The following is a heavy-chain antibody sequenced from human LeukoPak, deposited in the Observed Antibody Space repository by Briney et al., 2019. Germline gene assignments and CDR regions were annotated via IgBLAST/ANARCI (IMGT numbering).Heavy chain of an antibody. CDR1: GFTFSSYA. V-gene: IGHV3-30*04. Sequence: GGSLRLSCAASGFTFSSYAMHWVRQAPGEGLEWVAVISYDGSNKYYADSVKGRFTISRDNSKNTLYLQMNSLRAEDTAVYYCARDGASSGYATLDYWGQGTLVTVSS. J-gene: IGHJ4*02. D-gene: IGHD5-12*01. CDR2: ISYDGSNK. CDR3: ARDGASSGYATLDY.